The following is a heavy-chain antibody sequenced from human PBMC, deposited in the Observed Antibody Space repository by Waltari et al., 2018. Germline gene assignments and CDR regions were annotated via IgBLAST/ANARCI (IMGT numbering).Heavy chain of an antibody. D-gene: IGHD1-20*01. CDR3: ARGLYRIAEQLTFDY. Sequence: QVQLVQSGAEVKKPGASVKVSCKASGYTFSSYAVHWVRQAPGQRLEWKGWINAGNGDTKKSQKLQGRVTITRDTSASTAYMELSSLRSEDTAVYYCARGLYRIAEQLTFDYWGQGTLVTVSS. V-gene: IGHV1-3*01. CDR1: GYTFSSYA. CDR2: INAGNGDT. J-gene: IGHJ4*02.